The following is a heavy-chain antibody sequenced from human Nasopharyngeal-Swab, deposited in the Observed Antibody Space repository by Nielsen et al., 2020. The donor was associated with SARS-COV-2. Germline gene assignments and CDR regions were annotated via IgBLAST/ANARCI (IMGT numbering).Heavy chain of an antibody. J-gene: IGHJ4*02. D-gene: IGHD3-22*01. Sequence: GESLKISCAASGFTFSSYGMHWVRQAPGKGLEWVAVISYDGSNKYYADSVKGRFTISRDNSKNTLYLQMNSLRAEDTAVYYCAKDESGYYYDSSGYIDYWGQGTLVTVPS. CDR3: AKDESGYYYDSSGYIDY. CDR1: GFTFSSYG. V-gene: IGHV3-30*18. CDR2: ISYDGSNK.